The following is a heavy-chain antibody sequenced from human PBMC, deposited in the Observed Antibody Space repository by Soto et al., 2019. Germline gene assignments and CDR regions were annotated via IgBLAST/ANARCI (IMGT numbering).Heavy chain of an antibody. J-gene: IGHJ5*02. Sequence: SVKVSCKASGFTFTSSAMQWVRQARGQRLEWIGWIVVGSGNTNYAQKFQERVTITRDMSTSTAYMELSSLRSEDTAVYYCAASTHYDFWSGYFTWFDPWGQGTLVTVSS. CDR2: IVVGSGNT. CDR1: GFTFTSSA. CDR3: AASTHYDFWSGYFTWFDP. V-gene: IGHV1-58*02. D-gene: IGHD3-3*01.